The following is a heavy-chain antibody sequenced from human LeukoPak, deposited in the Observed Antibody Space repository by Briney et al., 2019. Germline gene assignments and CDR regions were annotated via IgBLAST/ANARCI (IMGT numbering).Heavy chain of an antibody. CDR3: AKDMGCSSTSCYRGYYYGMDV. CDR1: GFTFDDYA. V-gene: IGHV3-9*01. CDR2: ISWNSGSI. J-gene: IGHJ6*02. D-gene: IGHD2-2*02. Sequence: GGSLRLSCAASGFTFDDYAMHWVRQAPGKGLEWVSGISWNSGSIGYADSVKGRFTISRDNAKNSLYLQMNSLRAEDTALYYCAKDMGCSSTSCYRGYYYGMDVWGQGTTVTVSS.